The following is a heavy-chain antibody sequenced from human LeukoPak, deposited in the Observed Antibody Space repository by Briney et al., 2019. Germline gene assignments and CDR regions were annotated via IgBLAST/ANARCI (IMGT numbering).Heavy chain of an antibody. J-gene: IGHJ4*02. CDR2: IKPDGSEK. CDR3: ARDYYYGWGSYLK. CDR1: GFSFTNGW. V-gene: IGHV3-7*01. D-gene: IGHD3-10*01. Sequence: PGGPRRLSSVASGFSFTNGWMSWVRQAPGKGLEWVANIKPDGSEKYYLDSVKGRFTISRDNAKNSMYLQMNSLRAEDTGVYYCARDYYYGWGSYLKWGQGTLVTVSS.